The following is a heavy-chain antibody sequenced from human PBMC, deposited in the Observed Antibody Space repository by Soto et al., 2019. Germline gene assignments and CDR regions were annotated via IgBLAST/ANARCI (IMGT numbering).Heavy chain of an antibody. Sequence: PSETLSLTCTVPGGSISSYYWSWIRQPPGKGLEWIGYIYYSGSTNYNPSLKSRVTISVDTSKNQFSLKLSSVTAADTAVYYCARDKTTVTTTGGFVWFDPWGQGTLVTVSS. J-gene: IGHJ5*02. V-gene: IGHV4-59*01. CDR2: IYYSGST. CDR1: GGSISSYY. CDR3: ARDKTTVTTTGGFVWFDP. D-gene: IGHD4-17*01.